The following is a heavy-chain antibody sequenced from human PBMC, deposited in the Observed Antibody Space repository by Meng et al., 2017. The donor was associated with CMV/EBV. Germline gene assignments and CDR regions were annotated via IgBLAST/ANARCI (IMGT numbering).Heavy chain of an antibody. CDR1: GSTFPGYS. CDR2: INPNSGGT. CDR3: ARLGSTDDY. J-gene: IGHJ4*02. D-gene: IGHD2-15*01. Sequence: VQLLSSGVDVKKTGALVKVCCKASGSTFPGYSMHWVRQAPGKGLEWMGWINPNSGGTNYAQKFQGRVTMNRDTSISTAYMELSRLRSDDTAVYYCARLGSTDDYWGQGTLVTVSS. V-gene: IGHV1-2*02.